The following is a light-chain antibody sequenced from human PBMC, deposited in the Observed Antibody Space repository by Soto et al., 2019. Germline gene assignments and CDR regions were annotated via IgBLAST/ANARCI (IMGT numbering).Light chain of an antibody. V-gene: IGLV2-14*01. J-gene: IGLJ1*01. Sequence: QSALTQPASVSGSPGQSITISCTGTSSDVGGYNFVSWYQQHPGKAPKLMIYEVSNQPSGVSNRFSGSKSGNTASLTISGLQAEDEADYYGSSYTSSSTQVFGTGTKVTVL. CDR3: SSYTSSSTQV. CDR1: SSDVGGYNF. CDR2: EVS.